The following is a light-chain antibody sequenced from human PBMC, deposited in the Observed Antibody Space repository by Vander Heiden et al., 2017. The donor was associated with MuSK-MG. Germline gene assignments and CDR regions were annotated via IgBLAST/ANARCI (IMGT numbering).Light chain of an antibody. Sequence: DIQMTQSPSSLSASVGDRVTITCRPSQSLNSYLTWYQQKPGIAPKLLIYAASRLQSGVPSRFSSSGAETDFTPTISRLQHEDFATYCCQQSNSTPCTFGQGTKVEIK. V-gene: IGKV1-39*01. CDR2: AAS. J-gene: IGKJ1*01. CDR3: QQSNSTPCT. CDR1: QSLNSY.